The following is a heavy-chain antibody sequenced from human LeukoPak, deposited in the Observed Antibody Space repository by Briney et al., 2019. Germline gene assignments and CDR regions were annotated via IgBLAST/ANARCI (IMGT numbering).Heavy chain of an antibody. Sequence: SETLSLTCTVSGGSISSYYWSWIRQSPGKGLECIGYIHYTGSTNYNPSPKSRVTISVDTSKNQFSLKLSSVTAADTAVYYCARHPGGFYYYYYMDVWGKGTTVTISS. CDR3: ARHPGGFYYYYYMDV. V-gene: IGHV4-59*08. CDR1: GGSISSYY. D-gene: IGHD3-10*01. J-gene: IGHJ6*03. CDR2: IHYTGST.